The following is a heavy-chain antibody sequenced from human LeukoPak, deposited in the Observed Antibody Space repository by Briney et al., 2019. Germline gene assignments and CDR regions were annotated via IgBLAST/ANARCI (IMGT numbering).Heavy chain of an antibody. CDR3: ARSPFGFWSGYIDYYYGMDV. D-gene: IGHD3-3*01. CDR2: INHSGST. J-gene: IGHJ6*02. V-gene: IGHV4-34*01. CDR1: GGSFSGYY. Sequence: SETLSLTCAVYGGSFSGYYWSWIRQPPGKGLEWIGEINHSGSTNYNPSLKSRVTISVDTSKNQFSLKLSSVTAADTAVYYCARSPFGFWSGYIDYYYGMDVWGQGTTVTVSS.